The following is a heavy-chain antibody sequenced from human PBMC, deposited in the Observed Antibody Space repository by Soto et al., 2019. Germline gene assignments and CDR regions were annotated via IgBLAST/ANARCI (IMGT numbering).Heavy chain of an antibody. CDR3: ARVGTHYYESSGYYSGFEY. Sequence: QLQLQESGPGLVKPSETLSLTCTVSGGSITGSSYYWVWIRQPPGRGLEWIGNIFYSGRTYYNPSVQGRVSISVDSSTHPFSLKLTSVSAADTAVYYCARVGTHYYESSGYYSGFEYWGEGTEVTVSS. CDR1: GGSITGSSYY. D-gene: IGHD3-22*01. CDR2: IFYSGRT. V-gene: IGHV4-39*01. J-gene: IGHJ4*02.